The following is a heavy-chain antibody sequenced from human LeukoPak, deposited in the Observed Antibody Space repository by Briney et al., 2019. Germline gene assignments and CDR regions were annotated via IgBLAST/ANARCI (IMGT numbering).Heavy chain of an antibody. Sequence: SQTLSLTCVISGDSVSSNSAAWNWIRQSPSRGLEWLGRTYYRSKWSNDYAVSVKSRITINPDTSKNQFSLQLNSVTPEDTAVYYCARGGQGDGYSADEAFDLWGQGTMVTVS. V-gene: IGHV6-1*01. CDR2: TYYRSKWSN. CDR3: ARGGQGDGYSADEAFDL. D-gene: IGHD5-18*01. CDR1: GDSVSSNSAA. J-gene: IGHJ3*01.